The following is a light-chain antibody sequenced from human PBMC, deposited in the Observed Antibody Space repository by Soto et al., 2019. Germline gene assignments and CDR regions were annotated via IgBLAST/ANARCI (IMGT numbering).Light chain of an antibody. CDR3: QQARSFPLT. CDR2: AAS. V-gene: IGKV1-12*01. CDR1: QGIDNL. Sequence: DIQMTQSPSSVSAFIGDRVTISCRASQGIDNLLAWYQQKPGKAPKLLINAASNLQSGVPSRFSGTGSGTDFTLTISSLQPEVLASYFCQQARSFPLTFGGGTKVEIK. J-gene: IGKJ4*01.